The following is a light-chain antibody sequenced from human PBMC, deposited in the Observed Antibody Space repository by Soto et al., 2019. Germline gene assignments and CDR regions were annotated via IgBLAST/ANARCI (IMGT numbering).Light chain of an antibody. CDR3: QQYNNWPLT. CDR2: DAS. CDR1: QSVSSN. J-gene: IGKJ4*01. Sequence: EIVMTQSPATLSVSPGERATLSCRASQSVSSNLAWYQQKPGQTPRLLIYDASSRATGIPARFSGSGSGKDFPLTISSLQYEDFAVYYCQQYNNWPLTFGGGTNVEIK. V-gene: IGKV3-15*01.